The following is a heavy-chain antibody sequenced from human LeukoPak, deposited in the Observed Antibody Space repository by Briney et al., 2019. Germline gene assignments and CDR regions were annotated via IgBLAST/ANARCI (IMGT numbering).Heavy chain of an antibody. Sequence: SETLSLTCAVYGGFFSGYYWSWIRQPPGKGLEWIGEINHSGSTNYNPSLKSRVTISVDTSKNQFSLKLSSVTAADTAVYYCARGRYYDYVWGSYRYHWFDPWGQGTLVTVSS. D-gene: IGHD3-16*02. CDR2: INHSGST. J-gene: IGHJ5*02. CDR1: GGFFSGYY. V-gene: IGHV4-34*01. CDR3: ARGRYYDYVWGSYRYHWFDP.